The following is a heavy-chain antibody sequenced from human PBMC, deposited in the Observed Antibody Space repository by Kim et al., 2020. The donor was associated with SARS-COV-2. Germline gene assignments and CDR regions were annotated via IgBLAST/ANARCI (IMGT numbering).Heavy chain of an antibody. CDR2: ITSDGSGT. CDR3: ASRLITSFDY. V-gene: IGHV3-74*01. J-gene: IGHJ4*02. Sequence: GGSLRLSCVASGFTFSNYWMHWVRQAPGKGLVWVSRITSDGSGTIYADSVKGRFTVSRDNAKNTLYLQMNSLRAEDTAVYYCASRLITSFDYWGQGTLVT. CDR1: GFTFSNYW. D-gene: IGHD1-20*01.